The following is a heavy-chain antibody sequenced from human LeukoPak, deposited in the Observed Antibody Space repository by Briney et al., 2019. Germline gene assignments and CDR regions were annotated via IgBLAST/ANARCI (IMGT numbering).Heavy chain of an antibody. CDR1: GFTFSSYS. D-gene: IGHD2-2*01. V-gene: IGHV3-48*04. J-gene: IGHJ6*04. CDR2: ISSSGSTI. CDR3: ARVGDIVVVPGARDG. Sequence: GGSLRLSCAASGFTFSSYSMNWVRQAPGKGLEWVSSISSSGSTIYYADSVKGRFTIPRDNAKNSLYLQMNSLRAEDTAVYYCARVGDIVVVPGARDGWGKGTTVTISS.